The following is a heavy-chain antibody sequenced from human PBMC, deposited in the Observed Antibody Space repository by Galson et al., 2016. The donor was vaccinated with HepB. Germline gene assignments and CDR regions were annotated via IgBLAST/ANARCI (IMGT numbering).Heavy chain of an antibody. Sequence: GKGLEWVGRTKNRPRSYTPDYVASVKGRFTILRDNSRGSVFLQMNGLKPEDAAIYYCTRTGLGDFDYWGRGTLVTVSS. V-gene: IGHV3-72*01. J-gene: IGHJ4*02. CDR3: TRTGLGDFDY. CDR2: TKNRPRSYTP.